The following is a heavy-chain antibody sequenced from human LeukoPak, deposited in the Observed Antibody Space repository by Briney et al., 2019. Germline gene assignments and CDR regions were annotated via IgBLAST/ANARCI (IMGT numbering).Heavy chain of an antibody. CDR3: ARAYCSSTSCYAVPCDI. D-gene: IGHD2-2*01. J-gene: IGHJ3*02. CDR2: IYYSGTT. Sequence: SETLSLSCAVSGVSISSHYLSWIRQPPGKGLEWIGHIYYSGTTIYNPSLKSRVTISVDTSKSQYSLDLGTVTAADTAVYYCARAYCSSTSCYAVPCDIWGQGTKVTVSS. V-gene: IGHV4-59*11. CDR1: GVSISSHY.